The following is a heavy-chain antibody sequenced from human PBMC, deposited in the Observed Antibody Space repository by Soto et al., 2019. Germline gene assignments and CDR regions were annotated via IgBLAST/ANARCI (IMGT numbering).Heavy chain of an antibody. J-gene: IGHJ6*02. D-gene: IGHD5-12*01. Sequence: SGPTRVNPTQTLTLTCTFSGFSLSTSGMSVSWIRQPPGKALEWLALIDWDDDKYYSTSLKTRLTISKDTSKNQVVLTMTNMDPVDTATYYCAXIPSYSGYDSHYYGMDVWGQGTTVTVSS. V-gene: IGHV2-70*01. CDR3: AXIPSYSGYDSHYYGMDV. CDR2: IDWDDDK. CDR1: GFSLSTSGMS.